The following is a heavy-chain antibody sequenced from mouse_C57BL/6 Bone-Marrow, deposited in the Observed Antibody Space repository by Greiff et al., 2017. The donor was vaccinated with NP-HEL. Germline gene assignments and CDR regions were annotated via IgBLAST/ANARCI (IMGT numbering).Heavy chain of an antibody. V-gene: IGHV10-1*01. CDR3: VRHSDYDDLDY. J-gene: IGHJ2*01. CDR1: GFSFNTYA. CDR2: IRSKSNNYAT. Sequence: EVQRVESGGGLVQPKGSLKLSCAASGFSFNTYAMNWVRQAPGKGLEWVARIRSKSNNYATYYADSVKDRFTISRDDSESMLYLQMNNLKTEDTAMYYCVRHSDYDDLDYWGQGTTLTVSS. D-gene: IGHD2-4*01.